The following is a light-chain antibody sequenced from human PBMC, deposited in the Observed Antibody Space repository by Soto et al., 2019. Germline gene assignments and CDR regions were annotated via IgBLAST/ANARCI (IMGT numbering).Light chain of an antibody. V-gene: IGKV2-28*01. J-gene: IGKJ2*01. Sequence: IAMTQSPLSLPVTPGEPASISCRSSQTLLHSNGYNYLDWYLQKPGQSPQLLIYLGSNRASGVPDRLSGSGSGTDFTLKISRVEAEDVGVFYCMQGLRPMYTFGQGTKLEIK. CDR2: LGS. CDR3: MQGLRPMYT. CDR1: QTLLHSNGYNY.